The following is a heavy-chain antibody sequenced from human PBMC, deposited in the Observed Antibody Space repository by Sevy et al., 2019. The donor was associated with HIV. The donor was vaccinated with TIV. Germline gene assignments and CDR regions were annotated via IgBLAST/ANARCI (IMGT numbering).Heavy chain of an antibody. CDR2: VSSDGTTR. V-gene: IGHV3-30*18. Sequence: GGSLRLSCAASGFNFSPYAMHWVRQGPGKGLEWVATVSSDGTTRSYVDSIKGRFSLSRDNSKNTLYLQMNNLTPEDTAVYYCAKEGYYSDSRSADWFDPWGPGALVTVSS. CDR3: AKEGYYSDSRSADWFDP. D-gene: IGHD3-22*01. CDR1: GFNFSPYA. J-gene: IGHJ5*02.